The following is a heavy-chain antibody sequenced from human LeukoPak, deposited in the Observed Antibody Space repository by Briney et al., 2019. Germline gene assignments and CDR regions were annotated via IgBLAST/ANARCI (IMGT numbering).Heavy chain of an antibody. D-gene: IGHD3-3*01. CDR1: GFTFSNAW. V-gene: IGHV3-48*04. CDR2: ISTSGNTR. J-gene: IGHJ5*02. Sequence: GGSLRLSCAASGFTFSNAWMNWVRQAPGKGLEGVSYISTSGNTRYYADSVKGRFTISRDNANNSLYLQMNSLRVEDTAVYYCAKGPLESKWNWFDPWGQGTLVTVSS. CDR3: AKGPLESKWNWFDP.